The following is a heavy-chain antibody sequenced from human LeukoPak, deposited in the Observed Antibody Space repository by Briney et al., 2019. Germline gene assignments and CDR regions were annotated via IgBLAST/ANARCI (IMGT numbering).Heavy chain of an antibody. Sequence: GGSLRLSCAVSGFTFSSYEMNWVRQAPGQGLEGVSYIRSSASTIYYADSVKGRFTISRDNAKNSLYLQMNSLRAEDTAVYYCARARLTDYVWGRRTFDIWGQGTMVTISS. J-gene: IGHJ3*02. V-gene: IGHV3-48*03. CDR3: ARARLTDYVWGRRTFDI. CDR1: GFTFSSYE. D-gene: IGHD3-16*01. CDR2: IRSSASTI.